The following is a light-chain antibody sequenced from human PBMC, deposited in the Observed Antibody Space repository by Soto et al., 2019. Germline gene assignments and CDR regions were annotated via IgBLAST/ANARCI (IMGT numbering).Light chain of an antibody. J-gene: IGLJ2*01. CDR3: QAWDSSTANVV. V-gene: IGLV3-1*01. CDR2: QDS. Sequence: SYELTQPPSVSVSPGQTASFTCSGDKMGDKYACWYQQKPGQSPVLVICQDSKRPSGIPERFSGSNSGNTATLTISGTQAMDEADYYCQAWDSSTANVVFGGGTKVTVL. CDR1: KMGDKY.